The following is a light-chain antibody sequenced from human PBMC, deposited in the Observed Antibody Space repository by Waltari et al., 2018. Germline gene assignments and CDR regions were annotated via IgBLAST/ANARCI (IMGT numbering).Light chain of an antibody. CDR2: DVS. J-gene: IGLJ1*01. V-gene: IGLV2-14*03. Sequence: QSALTQPASVSVSLGQSITISCTGTSSDFGIYNYFSLYQQPPGKAPKLLIYDVSNRPSGVSNRFSGSKSGNTASLTISGLQSEDEADYYCTSFSSDSTPLVFGTGTRVTV. CDR1: SSDFGIYNY. CDR3: TSFSSDSTPLV.